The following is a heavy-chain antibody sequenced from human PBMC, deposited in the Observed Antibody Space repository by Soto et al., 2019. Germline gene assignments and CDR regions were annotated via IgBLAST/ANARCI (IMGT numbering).Heavy chain of an antibody. D-gene: IGHD3-10*01. V-gene: IGHV3-23*01. CDR1: GFTFSSYA. CDR3: AKGVTMVRGVTPGYFDY. Sequence: GGSLRLSCAASGFTFSSYAMCWVRQAPGKGLEWDSAISGSGGSTYYADSVKGRFTISRDNSKNTLYLQMNSLRAEDTAVYYCAKGVTMVRGVTPGYFDYWGQGTLVTVSS. J-gene: IGHJ4*02. CDR2: ISGSGGST.